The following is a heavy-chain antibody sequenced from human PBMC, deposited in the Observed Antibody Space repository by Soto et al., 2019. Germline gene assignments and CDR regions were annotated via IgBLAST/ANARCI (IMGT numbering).Heavy chain of an antibody. Sequence: QVQLVQSAAEVKKPGASVKVSCKASGHTFTSYGISWVRQAPGQGLEWMGWISTYNGYTNYAQKLQDRVTMTTDTATGTAYVELRSLRSDDTAVYYCARDRAYCGGDCYHDAFDIWGQGTMVTVSS. V-gene: IGHV1-18*01. CDR1: GHTFTSYG. CDR2: ISTYNGYT. J-gene: IGHJ3*02. CDR3: ARDRAYCGGDCYHDAFDI. D-gene: IGHD2-21*01.